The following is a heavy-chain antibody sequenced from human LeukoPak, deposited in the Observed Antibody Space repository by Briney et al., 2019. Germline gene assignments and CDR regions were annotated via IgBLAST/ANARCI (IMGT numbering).Heavy chain of an antibody. CDR3: ARWRSSGYILDY. CDR1: GFTFSSYG. Sequence: GRSLRLSCAASGFTFSSYGMHWVRQAPGKGLEWVAVIWYDGSNKYYADSVKGRFTISGDNSKNTLYLQMSSLRAEDTAVYYCARWRSSGYILDYWGQGTLVTVSS. J-gene: IGHJ4*02. CDR2: IWYDGSNK. D-gene: IGHD3-22*01. V-gene: IGHV3-33*01.